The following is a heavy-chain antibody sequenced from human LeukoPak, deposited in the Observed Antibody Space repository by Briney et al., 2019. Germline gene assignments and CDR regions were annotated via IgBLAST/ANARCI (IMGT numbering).Heavy chain of an antibody. Sequence: SETLSLPCTVSGGSLSSYYWSWIRQPAGKGLEWIGRIHTSGNTDYNPSLKSRVPMPVDTSKNQFSLKLSSLAAADPAVYYCARGGASYKNFDHWGQEPLVTVSS. CDR1: GGSLSSYY. V-gene: IGHV4-4*07. J-gene: IGHJ4*02. CDR3: ARGGASYKNFDH. D-gene: IGHD1-26*01. CDR2: IHTSGNT.